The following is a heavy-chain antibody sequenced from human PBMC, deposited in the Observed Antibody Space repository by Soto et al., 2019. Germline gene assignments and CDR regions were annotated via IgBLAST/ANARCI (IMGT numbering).Heavy chain of an antibody. V-gene: IGHV4-31*03. CDR2: IYYSGTT. CDR3: ARGRGYSYGPYYFDY. J-gene: IGHJ4*02. Sequence: SETLSLTCTVSGGSISSEGYYWSWFRQLPGKGLEWIGDIYYSGTTYHNPSLRSRLTISGDASKNQFSLKLSSVTDADTALYYCARGRGYSYGPYYFDYWGQGTLVTGSS. CDR1: GGSISSEGYY. D-gene: IGHD5-18*01.